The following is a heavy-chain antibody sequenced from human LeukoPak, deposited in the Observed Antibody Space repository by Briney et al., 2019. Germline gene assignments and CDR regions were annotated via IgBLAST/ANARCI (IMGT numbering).Heavy chain of an antibody. CDR3: ATGSGYYYGH. V-gene: IGHV3-33*07. D-gene: IGHD3-22*01. CDR2: AYHDGYYGNSQ. Sequence: GGSLRLSCVGSGFTFSRYWLNWVRQAPGKGLEWVAVAYHDGYYGNSQYYADSVKGRFTISRDNSEKTLCLQMSSLRAEDTAVYYCATGSGYYYGHWGQGTLVSVSS. CDR1: GFTFSRYW. J-gene: IGHJ4*02.